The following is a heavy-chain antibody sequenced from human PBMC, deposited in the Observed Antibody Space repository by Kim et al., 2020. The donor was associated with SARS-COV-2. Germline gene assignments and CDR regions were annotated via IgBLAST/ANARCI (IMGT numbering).Heavy chain of an antibody. Sequence: GGSLRLSCAASGFIFSSYDMHWVRQAPGKGLERVALISYDGSNKYYADSVKGRFTISRDNSKNTLHLQMNSLRAGDTAVYYCATNSLYSSGWDFDYWGQG. CDR1: GFIFSSYD. V-gene: IGHV3-33*05. D-gene: IGHD6-19*01. CDR3: ATNSLYSSGWDFDY. CDR2: ISYDGSNK. J-gene: IGHJ4*02.